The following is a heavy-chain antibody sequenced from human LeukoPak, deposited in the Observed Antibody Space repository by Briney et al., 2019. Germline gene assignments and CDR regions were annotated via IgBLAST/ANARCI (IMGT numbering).Heavy chain of an antibody. Sequence: SETLSLTCAVSGDSISSNYWTWIRQPPGKGLEWIGYIHSSGNTNYNPSLNSRVTISVDTSKNQFSLKLSSVTAADTAVYYCAREREYCGGDCYSEFDYWGQGTLVTVSS. J-gene: IGHJ4*02. CDR1: GDSISSNY. CDR3: AREREYCGGDCYSEFDY. V-gene: IGHV4-59*01. CDR2: IHSSGNT. D-gene: IGHD2-21*02.